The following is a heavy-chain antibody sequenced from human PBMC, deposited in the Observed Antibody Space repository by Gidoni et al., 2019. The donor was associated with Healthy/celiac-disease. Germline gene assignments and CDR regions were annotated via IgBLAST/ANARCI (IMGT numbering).Heavy chain of an antibody. V-gene: IGHV4-39*01. CDR1: GGSLRRTSYY. D-gene: IGHD3-9*01. CDR3: ARHSISHVVSWFDP. Sequence: QPQLQESGPGLVKPSETLSITCTVPGGSLRRTSYYWGWIRQPPGKGLEWIGSIYYSGSTSYNPSLKSRVTISVDTSKNQFSLKLSSVTAADTAVYYCARHSISHVVSWFDPWGQGTLVTVSS. J-gene: IGHJ5*02. CDR2: IYYSGST.